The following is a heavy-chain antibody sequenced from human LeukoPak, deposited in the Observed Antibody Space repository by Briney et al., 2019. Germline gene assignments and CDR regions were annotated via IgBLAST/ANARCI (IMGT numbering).Heavy chain of an antibody. CDR1: GGTFSSYA. J-gene: IGHJ4*02. CDR3: ATDLSIVGATSDY. V-gene: IGHV1-69*13. CDR2: IIPIFGTA. Sequence: SVKVSCKASGGTFSSYAISWVRQAPGQGLEWMGGIIPIFGTANYAQKFQGRVTITADESTSTAYMELSSLRSEDTAVYYCATDLSIVGATSDYWGQGTLVTVSS. D-gene: IGHD1-26*01.